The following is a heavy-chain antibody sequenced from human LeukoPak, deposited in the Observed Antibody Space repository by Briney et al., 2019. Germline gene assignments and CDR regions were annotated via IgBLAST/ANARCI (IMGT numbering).Heavy chain of an antibody. CDR1: GFTVSFNY. CDR2: IYSGGST. D-gene: IGHD6-13*01. J-gene: IGHJ6*02. V-gene: IGHV3-53*01. CDR3: ARDRVPSSSWWEDYYYGMDV. Sequence: GGSLRLSCAASGFTVSFNYMSWVRQAPGKGLEWVSVIYSGGSTYYADSVKGRFTISRDNSKNTLYLQMNSLRAEDTAVYYCARDRVPSSSWWEDYYYGMDVWGQGTTVTVSS.